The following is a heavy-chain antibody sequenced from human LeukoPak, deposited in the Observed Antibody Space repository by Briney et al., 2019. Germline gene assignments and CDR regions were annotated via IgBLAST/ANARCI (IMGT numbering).Heavy chain of an antibody. CDR3: AWSRDGYNYFVY. CDR2: INSDGSST. Sequence: GGSLRLSCAASGFTLRSYWMHWVRQAPGKGLVWVSRINSDGSSTSYADSVKGRFTISRDNAKNTLYLQMNSLRAEDTAVYYCAWSRDGYNYFVYWGQGTLVTVSS. V-gene: IGHV3-74*01. CDR1: GFTLRSYW. J-gene: IGHJ4*02. D-gene: IGHD5-24*01.